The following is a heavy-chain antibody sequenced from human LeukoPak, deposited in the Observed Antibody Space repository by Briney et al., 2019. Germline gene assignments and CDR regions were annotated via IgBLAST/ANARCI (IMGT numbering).Heavy chain of an antibody. CDR1: GFTFDDYG. Sequence: GGSLRLSCTAAGFTFDDYGMSWVRQIPGKGLEWVAGITWNGGSTDYAVSVRGRFTISRDNAKKSVYLQMNSLRAEDAALYHCARDRKRVTTQFYYYGIDLWGQGTTVTVSS. V-gene: IGHV3-20*01. CDR2: ITWNGGST. J-gene: IGHJ6*02. CDR3: ARDRKRVTTQFYYYGIDL. D-gene: IGHD3-3*01.